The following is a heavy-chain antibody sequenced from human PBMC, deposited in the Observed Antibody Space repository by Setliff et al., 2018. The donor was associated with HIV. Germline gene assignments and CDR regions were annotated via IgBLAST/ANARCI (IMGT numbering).Heavy chain of an antibody. V-gene: IGHV1-18*01. J-gene: IGHJ5*02. CDR3: ARGLRFLEWLSRDNWFDP. D-gene: IGHD3-3*01. CDR2: ISAYNGNT. CDR1: GYTFINYG. Sequence: ASVKVSCKAFGYTFINYGISWVRQAPGQGLEWMGWISAYNGNTNYPQKLQDRVTMATDTSTSTAYMELRSLRSEDTAVYYCARGLRFLEWLSRDNWFDPWGQGTLVTVSS.